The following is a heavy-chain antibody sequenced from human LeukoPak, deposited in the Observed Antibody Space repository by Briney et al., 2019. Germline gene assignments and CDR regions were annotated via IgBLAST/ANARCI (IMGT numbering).Heavy chain of an antibody. J-gene: IGHJ5*02. CDR3: ARGRQIIVVVTATEFDP. V-gene: IGHV3-30-3*01. CDR2: ISYDGSNK. CDR1: GFTFSSYA. D-gene: IGHD2-21*02. Sequence: GGSLRLSCAASGFTFSSYAIHWVRQAPGKGLEWVAVISYDGSNKYYADSVKGRFTISRDNSKNTLYLQMNSLRAEDTAVYYCARGRQIIVVVTATEFDPWGQGTLVTVSS.